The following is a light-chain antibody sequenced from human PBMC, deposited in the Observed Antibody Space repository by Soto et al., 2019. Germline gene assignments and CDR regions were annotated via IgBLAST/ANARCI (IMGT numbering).Light chain of an antibody. Sequence: EIVLTQSPGTLSLSPGERATLSCRASQSVSSSYSACHQQKPGQAPILINYGASDTATGIPNRFGGSASGTDSTLTISRLEPEDFAVYYCQYYSSSPYTFGQGTKLEIK. CDR1: QSVSSSY. J-gene: IGKJ2*01. V-gene: IGKV3-20*01. CDR2: GAS. CDR3: QYYSSSPYT.